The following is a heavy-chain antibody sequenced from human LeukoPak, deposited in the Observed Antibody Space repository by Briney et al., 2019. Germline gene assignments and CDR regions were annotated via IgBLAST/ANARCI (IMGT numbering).Heavy chain of an antibody. CDR3: ARYPADTAMWIN. CDR2: IWYDGSNK. V-gene: IGHV3-33*01. D-gene: IGHD5-18*01. CDR1: GFTFSSYG. J-gene: IGHJ4*02. Sequence: GGSLRLSCAASGFTFSSYGMHWVRQAPGKGLEWVAVIWYDGSNKYYADSVKGRFTISRGNAKNSLYLQMNSLRAEDTAVYYCARYPADTAMWINWGQGTLVTVSS.